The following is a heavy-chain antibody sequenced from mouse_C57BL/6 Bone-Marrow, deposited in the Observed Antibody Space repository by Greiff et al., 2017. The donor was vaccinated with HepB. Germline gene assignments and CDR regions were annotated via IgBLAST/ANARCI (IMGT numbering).Heavy chain of an antibody. Sequence: EVKVVESGGGLVQPKGSLKLSCAASGFTFNTYAMHWVRQAPGKGLEWVARIRSKSSNYATYYADSVKDRFTISRDDSQSMLYLQMNNLKTEDTAMYYCVRRESYDGYHGGFAYWGQGTLVTVSA. CDR2: IRSKSSNYAT. CDR3: VRRESYDGYHGGFAY. V-gene: IGHV10-3*01. D-gene: IGHD2-3*01. CDR1: GFTFNTYA. J-gene: IGHJ3*01.